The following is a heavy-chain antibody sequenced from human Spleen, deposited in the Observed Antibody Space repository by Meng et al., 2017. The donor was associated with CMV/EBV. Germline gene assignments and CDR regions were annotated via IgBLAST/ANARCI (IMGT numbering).Heavy chain of an antibody. D-gene: IGHD2-2*01. CDR1: GFTFSSYG. Sequence: GESLKISCAASGFTFSSYGMHWVRQAPGKGLEWVAFIRYDGSNKYYADSVKGRFTISRDNSKNTLYLQMNSLRAEDTAVYYCAKVVPAAISLSNYGMDVWGQGTTVTVSS. CDR3: AKVVPAAISLSNYGMDV. V-gene: IGHV3-30*02. J-gene: IGHJ6*02. CDR2: IRYDGSNK.